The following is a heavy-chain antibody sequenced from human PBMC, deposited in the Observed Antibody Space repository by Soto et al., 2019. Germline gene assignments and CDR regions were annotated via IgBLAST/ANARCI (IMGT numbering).Heavy chain of an antibody. V-gene: IGHV4-31*01. Sequence: QVQLQESGPGLVKPSQTLSLTCTVSGGSISSGGYYWSWIRQHPGKGLEWIGYIYYSGSTYYNPYLKSLVTRSVDTSTNQFSLKLSSVAAADTAVYYCAREWAYGPYGSGSNNYWGQGPLVTVSS. D-gene: IGHD3-10*01. CDR3: AREWAYGPYGSGSNNY. CDR1: GGSISSGGYY. CDR2: IYYSGST. J-gene: IGHJ4*02.